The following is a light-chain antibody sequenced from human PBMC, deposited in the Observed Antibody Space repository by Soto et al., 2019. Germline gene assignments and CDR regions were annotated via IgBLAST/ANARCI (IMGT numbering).Light chain of an antibody. CDR3: KKYNDCRLT. Sequence: EIVLTQSPGTLSLSPGERTTLSCRASESVSNDLAWYQQKPGQSPRLLIYDASNRAAGIPARFSGSGSGAEFNLTIRRLGSEGFALYYCKKYNDCRLTLGPGTKV. CDR1: ESVSND. V-gene: IGKV3-11*01. J-gene: IGKJ1*01. CDR2: DAS.